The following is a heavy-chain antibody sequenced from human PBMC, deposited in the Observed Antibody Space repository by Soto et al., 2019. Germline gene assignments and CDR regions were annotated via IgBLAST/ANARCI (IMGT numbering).Heavy chain of an antibody. CDR1: GFTFSSYG. J-gene: IGHJ6*02. V-gene: IGHV3-33*01. CDR3: ARGPQRRQPYYYGMDV. Sequence: HPGGSLRLSCAASGFTFSSYGMHWVRQAPGKGLEWVAVIWYDGSNKYYADSVKGRFTISRDNSKNTLYLQMNSLRAEDTAVYYCARGPQRRQPYYYGMDVWGQGTTVTVSS. D-gene: IGHD1-1*01. CDR2: IWYDGSNK.